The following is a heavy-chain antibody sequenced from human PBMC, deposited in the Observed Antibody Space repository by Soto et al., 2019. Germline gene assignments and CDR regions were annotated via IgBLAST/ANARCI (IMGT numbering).Heavy chain of an antibody. CDR1: GFTVSSNY. CDR3: ARETITMVRGATYGMDV. D-gene: IGHD3-10*01. J-gene: IGHJ6*02. V-gene: IGHV3-53*01. Sequence: LRLSCAASGFTVSSNYMSWVRQAPGKGLEWVSVIYSGGSTYYADSVKGRFTISRDNSKNTLYLQMNSLRAEDTAVYYCARETITMVRGATYGMDVWGQGTTVTVSS. CDR2: IYSGGST.